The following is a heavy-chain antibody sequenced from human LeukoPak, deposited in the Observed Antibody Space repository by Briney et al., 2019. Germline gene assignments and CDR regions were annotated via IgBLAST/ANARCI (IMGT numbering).Heavy chain of an antibody. CDR2: IYTSGST. V-gene: IGHV4-4*07. Sequence: PSETLSLTCTVSGGSISSYYWSWIRPPAGKGLEWIGRIYTSGSTNYNPSLKSRVTMSVDTSKNQFSLKLSSVTAADTAVYYCARINRDFWSGYSGMDVWGQGTTVTVSS. J-gene: IGHJ6*02. CDR3: ARINRDFWSGYSGMDV. D-gene: IGHD3-3*01. CDR1: GGSISSYY.